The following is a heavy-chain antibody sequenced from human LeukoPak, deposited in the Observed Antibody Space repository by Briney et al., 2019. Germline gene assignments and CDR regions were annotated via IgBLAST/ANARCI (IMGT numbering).Heavy chain of an antibody. CDR1: GYSISSGYY. CDR2: IYHSGST. CDR3: ARGGRGVPNSKWFDP. V-gene: IGHV4-38-2*02. Sequence: PSETLSLTCTVSGYSISSGYYWGWIRQPPGKGLEWIGSIYHSGSTYYNPSLKSRVTISVDTSKNQFSLKLSSVTAADTAVYYCARGGRGVPNSKWFDPWGQGTLVTVSS. J-gene: IGHJ5*02. D-gene: IGHD1-7*01.